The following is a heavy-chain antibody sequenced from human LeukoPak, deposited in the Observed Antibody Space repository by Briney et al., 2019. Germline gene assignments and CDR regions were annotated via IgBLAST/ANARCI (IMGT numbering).Heavy chain of an antibody. CDR3: ARGWVVAAPPRED. Sequence: PGGSLRLSCAASGFTFSSYAMHWVRQAPGKGLEWVAVISYDGSNKYYADSVKGRFTISRDNSKNTLYLQMNGLRAEDTAVYYCARGWVVAAPPREDWGQGTLVTVSS. D-gene: IGHD2-15*01. V-gene: IGHV3-30-3*01. CDR2: ISYDGSNK. J-gene: IGHJ1*01. CDR1: GFTFSSYA.